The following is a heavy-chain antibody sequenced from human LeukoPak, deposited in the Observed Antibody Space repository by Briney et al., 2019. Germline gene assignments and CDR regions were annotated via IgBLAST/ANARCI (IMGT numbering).Heavy chain of an antibody. V-gene: IGHV3-23*01. D-gene: IGHD3-3*01. J-gene: IGHJ5*02. Sequence: AGGSLRLSCAASGFTFSSYAMSWVRQAPGKGLEWVSAISGSGGSTYYADSVKGRFTISRDNAKNSLYLQMNSLRAEDTAVYYCARGSYDFWSGYEGWFDPWGQGTLVTVSS. CDR2: ISGSGGST. CDR1: GFTFSSYA. CDR3: ARGSYDFWSGYEGWFDP.